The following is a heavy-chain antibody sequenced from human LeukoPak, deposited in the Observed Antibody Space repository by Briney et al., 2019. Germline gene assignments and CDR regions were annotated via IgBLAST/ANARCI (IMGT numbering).Heavy chain of an antibody. J-gene: IGHJ5*02. CDR2: IYTSGST. Sequence: SETLSLTCAVYGGSFSGYYWSWIRQPAGKGLEWIGRIYTSGSTNYNPSLKSRVTMSVDTSKNQFSLKLSSVTAADTAVYYCAREGDSSGYYPARWFDPWGQGTLVTVSS. D-gene: IGHD3-22*01. V-gene: IGHV4-4*07. CDR1: GGSFSGYY. CDR3: AREGDSSGYYPARWFDP.